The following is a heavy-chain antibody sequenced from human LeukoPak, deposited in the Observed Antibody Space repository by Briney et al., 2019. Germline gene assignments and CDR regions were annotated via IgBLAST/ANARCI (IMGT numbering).Heavy chain of an antibody. CDR2: ISGSGGST. CDR3: AKDHAATYDYVWGSYRYLPAYDY. CDR1: GFTFSSYG. V-gene: IGHV3-23*01. J-gene: IGHJ4*02. Sequence: GGSLRLSCAASGFTFSSYGMSWVRHAPGKGLEWVSAISGSGGSTYYADSVKGRFTISRDNSKNTLYLQMNSLRAEDTAVYYCAKDHAATYDYVWGSYRYLPAYDYWGQGTLVTVSS. D-gene: IGHD3-16*02.